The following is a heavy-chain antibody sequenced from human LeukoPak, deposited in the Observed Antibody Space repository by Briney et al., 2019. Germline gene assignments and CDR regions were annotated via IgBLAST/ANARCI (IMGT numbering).Heavy chain of an antibody. CDR1: GFSVSHNY. V-gene: IGHV3-53*01. J-gene: IGHJ4*02. CDR3: ARAESSGYQRQFDY. Sequence: GGSLRLSCAASGFSVSHNYMSWVRQASGKGLEWVSIIYSGGSTYYADSVKGRFTISRDKSENTVHLQMNSLRDEDTAVYYCARAESSGYQRQFDYWGQGTLVTVSS. D-gene: IGHD3-22*01. CDR2: IYSGGST.